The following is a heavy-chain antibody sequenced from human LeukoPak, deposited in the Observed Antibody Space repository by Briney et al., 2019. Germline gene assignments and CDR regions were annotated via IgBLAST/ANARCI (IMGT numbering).Heavy chain of an antibody. V-gene: IGHV1-69*13. CDR2: IIPIFGTA. D-gene: IGHD3-22*01. CDR3: ARDSGDSSGPFDY. Sequence: ASVKVSCKASGGTFSSYAISWVRQAPGQGLEWMGGIIPIFGTANYAQKFQGRVTITADESTSTAYLELSSLTSEDTAVYYCARDSGDSSGPFDYWGQGTLVTVSS. J-gene: IGHJ4*02. CDR1: GGTFSSYA.